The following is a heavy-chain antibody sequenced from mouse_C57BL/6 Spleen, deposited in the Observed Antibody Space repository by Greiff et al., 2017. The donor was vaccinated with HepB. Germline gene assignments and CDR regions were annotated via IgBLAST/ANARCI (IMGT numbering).Heavy chain of an antibody. CDR1: GYTFTSYG. Sequence: VQLQQSGAELARPGASVKLSCKASGYTFTSYGISWVKQRTGQGLEWIGEIYPRSGNTYYNEKFKGKATLTADKSSSTAYMELRSLTSEDSAVYFCATPNLLLRYPYYAMDYWGQGTSVTVSS. CDR2: IYPRSGNT. J-gene: IGHJ4*01. D-gene: IGHD1-1*01. V-gene: IGHV1-81*01. CDR3: ATPNLLLRYPYYAMDY.